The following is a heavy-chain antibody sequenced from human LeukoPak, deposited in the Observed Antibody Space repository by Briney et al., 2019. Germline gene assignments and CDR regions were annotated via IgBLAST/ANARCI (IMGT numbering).Heavy chain of an antibody. CDR1: GFSFSSSG. Sequence: GGSLRLSCAASGFSFSSSGMHWVRQAPGKGPEWVAFTRFDDSSKAYGDSVKGRFTISRDNSKNTLYLQMDSLRSDDTAVYYCAKSSAGITWFDPWGQGTLVTVSS. D-gene: IGHD1-1*01. CDR3: AKSSAGITWFDP. J-gene: IGHJ5*02. CDR2: TRFDDSSK. V-gene: IGHV3-30*02.